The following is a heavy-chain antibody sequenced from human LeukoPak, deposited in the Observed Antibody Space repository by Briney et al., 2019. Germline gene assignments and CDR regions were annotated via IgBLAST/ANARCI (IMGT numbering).Heavy chain of an antibody. J-gene: IGHJ3*01. Sequence: GRSLRLSCAASGFTFSDYAMHWVRQAPGEGLEWVAVLSYGGTNKYYADSVKGRFTISRDNSKNTMFLQMNSLRAEDTAVYHCARDRSGYANDAFDFWGQGTMVTVSS. CDR2: LSYGGTNK. V-gene: IGHV3-30-3*01. D-gene: IGHD3-3*01. CDR1: GFTFSDYA. CDR3: ARDRSGYANDAFDF.